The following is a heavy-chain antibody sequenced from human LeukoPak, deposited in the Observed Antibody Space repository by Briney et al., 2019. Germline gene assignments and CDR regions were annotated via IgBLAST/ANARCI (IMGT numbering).Heavy chain of an antibody. V-gene: IGHV1-46*01. CDR3: ARDTEYSGSYFVGAFDI. CDR2: INPSGGST. CDR1: GYTFTSYY. D-gene: IGHD1-26*01. J-gene: IGHJ3*02. Sequence: ASVKVSCKASGYTFTSYYMHWVRQAPGQGLEWMGIINPSGGSTSYAQKFQGRATMTRDPFTSTVYMELSSLRSEDTAVYYGARDTEYSGSYFVGAFDIWGQGTMVTVSS.